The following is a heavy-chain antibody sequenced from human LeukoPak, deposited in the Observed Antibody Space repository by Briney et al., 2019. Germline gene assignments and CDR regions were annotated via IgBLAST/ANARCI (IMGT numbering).Heavy chain of an antibody. CDR2: ITSGSSTI. Sequence: GGCLRLSCAASGFTFSTYSMNWVRQAPGKGLEWLSYITSGSSTIYYADSVRGRFTISRDNAKNSLYLQMDSLRDEDTAVYYCARDRPNTGFDFDYWGRGTLVTVSS. CDR3: ARDRPNTGFDFDY. D-gene: IGHD3-10*01. V-gene: IGHV3-48*02. CDR1: GFTFSTYS. J-gene: IGHJ4*02.